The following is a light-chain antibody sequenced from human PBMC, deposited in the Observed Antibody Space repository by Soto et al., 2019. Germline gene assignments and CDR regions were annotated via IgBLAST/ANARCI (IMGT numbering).Light chain of an antibody. J-gene: IGKJ5*01. CDR2: LTS. CDR3: QQHNQWPIT. Sequence: IVLTQSPGTLSSFPGYRFTLSCRASQAVNTRLAWYQHQPGQAPRLLIYLTSNRAAGIPARFSGSGSGTEFTLTINSLQSEDSAVYYCQQHNQWPITFGQGTRLEIK. V-gene: IGKV3D-15*01. CDR1: QAVNTR.